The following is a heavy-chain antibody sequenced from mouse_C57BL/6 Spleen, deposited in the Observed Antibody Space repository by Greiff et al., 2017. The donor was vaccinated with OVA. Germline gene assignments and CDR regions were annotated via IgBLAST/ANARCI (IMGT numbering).Heavy chain of an antibody. CDR1: GFTFSDYG. D-gene: IGHD1-1*01. CDR3: ATHYYGSSYEAMDY. V-gene: IGHV5-17*01. CDR2: ISSGSSTI. Sequence: EVKLVESGGGLVKPGGSLKLSCAASGFTFSDYGMHWVRQAPEKGLEWVAYISSGSSTIYYADTVKGRFTISRDNAKNTLFLQMTSLRSEDTAMYYCATHYYGSSYEAMDYGGQGTSVTVAS. J-gene: IGHJ4*01.